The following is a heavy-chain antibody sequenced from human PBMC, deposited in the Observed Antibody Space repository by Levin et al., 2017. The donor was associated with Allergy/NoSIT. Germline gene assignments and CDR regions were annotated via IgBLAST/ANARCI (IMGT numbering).Heavy chain of an antibody. Sequence: GGSLRLSCAASGFTFSSYNMNWVRQAPGKGLEWVSYISSSSSTIYYADSVKGRFTISRDNAKNSLNLQMNSLRDEDTAVYYCARGAYCSTTSCTLGYYYYYMDVWGKGTTVTVSS. J-gene: IGHJ6*03. D-gene: IGHD2-2*01. CDR1: GFTFSSYN. CDR3: ARGAYCSTTSCTLGYYYYYMDV. V-gene: IGHV3-48*02. CDR2: ISSSSSTI.